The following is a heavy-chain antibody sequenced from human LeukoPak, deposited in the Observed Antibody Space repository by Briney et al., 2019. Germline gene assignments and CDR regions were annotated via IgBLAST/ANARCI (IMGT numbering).Heavy chain of an antibody. CDR2: FSGSGGST. D-gene: IGHD1-14*01. Sequence: GGSLRLSCAASGFTFYSYAMNWVRQAPGKGLEWVSTFSGSGGSTYYADSVKGRFTISRDNSKNTLYLQMNSLRAEDTAVYYCAKATGYLLWGQGTLVTVSS. CDR1: GFTFYSYA. CDR3: AKATGYLL. V-gene: IGHV3-23*01. J-gene: IGHJ4*02.